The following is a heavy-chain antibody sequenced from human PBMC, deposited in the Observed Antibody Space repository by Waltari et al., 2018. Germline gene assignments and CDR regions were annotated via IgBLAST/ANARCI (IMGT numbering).Heavy chain of an antibody. Sequence: QLQLQESGPGLVEPSETLSLTCTASGDSISNHNYYWGWIRQPRGTGLQWIGSIHYIGDTYYSASLKSRVIISVDTSNNQFSLRLTSVTAADTAIYFCARNQRGWFDAFDIWGQGTTVTVSS. CDR3: ARNQRGWFDAFDI. CDR2: IHYIGDT. D-gene: IGHD6-19*01. J-gene: IGHJ3*02. CDR1: GDSISNHNYY. V-gene: IGHV4-39*07.